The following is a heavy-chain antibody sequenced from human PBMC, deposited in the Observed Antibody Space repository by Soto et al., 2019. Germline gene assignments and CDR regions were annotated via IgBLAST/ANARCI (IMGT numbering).Heavy chain of an antibody. CDR2: IWYDGSNK. J-gene: IGHJ6*02. V-gene: IGHV3-33*01. CDR1: GFTFSSYG. CDR3: ARDGFMAEQEHYGMDV. D-gene: IGHD6-19*01. Sequence: QVQLVESGGGVVQPGRSLRLSCAASGFTFSSYGMHWVRQAPGKGLERVAVIWYDGSNKYYADSVKGRFTISRDNSKNTLYLQMNSLRAEDTAVYYCARDGFMAEQEHYGMDVWGQGTTVTVSS.